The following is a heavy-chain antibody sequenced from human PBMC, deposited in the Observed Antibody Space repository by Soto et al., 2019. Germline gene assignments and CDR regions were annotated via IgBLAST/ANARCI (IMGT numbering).Heavy chain of an antibody. J-gene: IGHJ6*02. CDR1: GFTFSSYW. V-gene: IGHV3-23*04. D-gene: IGHD6-13*01. CDR3: AKDKLMGNIALPYGMDV. Sequence: EVQLVESGGGLVQPGGSLRLSCAASGFTFSSYWMSWVRQAPGKGLEWVSALSGSGGSTFYADSVKGRFTISRVNSKNTLYLQMNSLRAEDTAVYYCAKDKLMGNIALPYGMDVWGQGTTVTVSS. CDR2: LSGSGGST.